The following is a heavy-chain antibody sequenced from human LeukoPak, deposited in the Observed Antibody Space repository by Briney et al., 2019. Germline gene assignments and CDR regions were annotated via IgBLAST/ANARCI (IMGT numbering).Heavy chain of an antibody. V-gene: IGHV3-11*04. J-gene: IGHJ5*02. CDR3: ARYYYDSSGSWFDP. D-gene: IGHD3-22*01. CDR2: ISLDGSSI. CDR1: GGSISSYY. Sequence: LSLTCTVSGGSISSYYMSWIRQAPGKGLEWVSYISLDGSSIYYADSVKGRFTISRDNAKNSLYLQMNSLRAEDTAVYYCARYYYDSSGSWFDPWGQGTLVTVSS.